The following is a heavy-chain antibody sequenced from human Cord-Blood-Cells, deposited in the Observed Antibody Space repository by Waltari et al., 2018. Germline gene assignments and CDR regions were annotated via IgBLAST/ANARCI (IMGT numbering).Heavy chain of an antibody. D-gene: IGHD6-6*01. CDR2: IYYRGST. Sequence: QLQLQESGPGLVKPSETLSLTCTVSGGSISSSSYYWGWIRQPPGKGLEWIGSIYYRGSTYYNPSLMSRVTISVDTSKNQFSLKLSSVTAAVTAVYYCARLKASSSSSVGYFDYWGQGTLVTVSS. V-gene: IGHV4-39*01. CDR3: ARLKASSSSSVGYFDY. J-gene: IGHJ4*02. CDR1: GGSISSSSYY.